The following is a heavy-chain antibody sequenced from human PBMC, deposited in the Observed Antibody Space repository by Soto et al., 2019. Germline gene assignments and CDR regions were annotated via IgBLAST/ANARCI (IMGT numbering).Heavy chain of an antibody. CDR2: IIPIFGTA. Sequence: GASVKVSCKASGGTFSSYAISWVRQAPGQRLEWMGGIIPIFGTANYAQKFQGRFTISRDNSKNTLYLQMNSLRAEDTAVYYCARTQSEHITIFGVVIPGPFDYWGQGTLVTVSS. CDR1: GGTFSSYA. D-gene: IGHD3-3*01. J-gene: IGHJ4*02. CDR3: ARTQSEHITIFGVVIPGPFDY. V-gene: IGHV1-69*05.